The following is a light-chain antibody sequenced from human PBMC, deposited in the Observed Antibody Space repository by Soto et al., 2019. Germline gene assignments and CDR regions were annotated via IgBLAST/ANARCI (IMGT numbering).Light chain of an antibody. V-gene: IGKV1-33*01. CDR1: QDISKY. CDR3: QQYDQLPIT. CDR2: DVF. Sequence: DIQMTQSASSLPASVGDTVTISCQASQDISKYLNWFQQKPGKAPKLLIYDVFNVERGVPSRFSGSGSGTDFTLIISNLQPEDFATYYCQQYDQLPITFGGGTKVDI. J-gene: IGKJ4*01.